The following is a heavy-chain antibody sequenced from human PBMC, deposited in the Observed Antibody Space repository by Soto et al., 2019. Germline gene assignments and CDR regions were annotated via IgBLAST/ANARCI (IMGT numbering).Heavy chain of an antibody. CDR2: IYHSGST. D-gene: IGHD3-16*02. Sequence: SETLSLTCAVSGGSISSSNWWSWVRQPPGKGLEWIGEIYHSGSTNYNPSLKSRVTISVDKSKNQFSLKLSSVTAADTAVYYWAQKGVIYPDDYYYYGMDVWGQGTTVTVSS. CDR1: GGSISSSNW. V-gene: IGHV4-4*02. CDR3: AQKGVIYPDDYYYYGMDV. J-gene: IGHJ6*02.